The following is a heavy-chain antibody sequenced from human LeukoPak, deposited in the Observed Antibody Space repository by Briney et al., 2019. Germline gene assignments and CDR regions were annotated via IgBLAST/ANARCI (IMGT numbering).Heavy chain of an antibody. Sequence: PSETLSLTCTVSGGSISSYCWSWIRQPPGKGLEWIGYIYYSGSTNYNPSLKSRVTISVDTSKNQFSLKLSSVTAADTAVYYCARDLKSSVGARITHYYYGMDVWGQGTTVTVSS. CDR1: GGSISSYC. CDR3: ARDLKSSVGARITHYYYGMDV. D-gene: IGHD1-26*01. CDR2: IYYSGST. V-gene: IGHV4-59*01. J-gene: IGHJ6*02.